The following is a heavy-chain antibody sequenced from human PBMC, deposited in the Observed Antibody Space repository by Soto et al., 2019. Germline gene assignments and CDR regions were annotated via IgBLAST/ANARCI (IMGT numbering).Heavy chain of an antibody. D-gene: IGHD3-16*01. Sequence: PSETLSLTCAVYGGSFSCYYWSWIRQPPGKGLEWIGEINHSGSTNYNPSLKSRVTISVDTSKNQFSLKLSSVTAADTAVYYCARGGYDYIWGSPPSYYFDYWGQGTLVTVSS. CDR1: GGSFSCYY. CDR2: INHSGST. J-gene: IGHJ4*02. CDR3: ARGGYDYIWGSPPSYYFDY. V-gene: IGHV4-34*01.